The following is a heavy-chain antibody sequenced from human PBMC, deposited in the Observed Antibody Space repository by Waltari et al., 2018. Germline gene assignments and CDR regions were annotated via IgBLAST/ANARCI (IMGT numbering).Heavy chain of an antibody. V-gene: IGHV4-39*07. J-gene: IGHJ6*02. CDR1: GGSISSSSYY. D-gene: IGHD2-21*01. CDR3: ASGPGGGDWYYYYYGMDV. CDR2: IYYSGST. Sequence: QLQLQESGPGLVKPLETLSLTCTVSGGSISSSSYYWGWIRQPPGKGLEWIGSIYYSGSTYYNPSLKGRVTISVDTSKNQFSLKLSSVTAADTAVYYCASGPGGGDWYYYYYGMDVWGQGTTVTVSS.